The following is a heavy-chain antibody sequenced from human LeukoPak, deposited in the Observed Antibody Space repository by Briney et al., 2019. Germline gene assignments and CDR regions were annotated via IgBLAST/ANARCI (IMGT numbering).Heavy chain of an antibody. CDR1: SASISTYY. CDR3: ARRLCSSPSCSIAPSGNWLDP. V-gene: IGHV4-59*08. J-gene: IGHJ5*02. CDR2: IVYSGRT. Sequence: TSETLSLTCTVSSASISTYYWNWLRQSPGKGLEWIGYIVYSGRTLYNPSLNGRVTISVDTSKNQFSLRLRSVTAADTAVYYCARRLCSSPSCSIAPSGNWLDPWGQGILVTVSS. D-gene: IGHD2-2*01.